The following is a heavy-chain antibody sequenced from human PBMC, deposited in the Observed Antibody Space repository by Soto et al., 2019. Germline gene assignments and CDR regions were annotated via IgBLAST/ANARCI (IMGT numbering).Heavy chain of an antibody. J-gene: IGHJ4*02. CDR2: TYYGSKWYN. D-gene: IGHD5-12*01. CDR3: ERGNSAYGYLFDY. CDR1: GDSVSSNSAA. V-gene: IGHV6-1*01. Sequence: SQTLSLTCVISGDSVSSNSAAWNWIRQSPSRGLEWLGRTYYGSKWYNDYGISVKSRITINPDTSKNQFSLQLNSVTPEDTTVYYCERGNSAYGYLFDYWGQGTLVTVSS.